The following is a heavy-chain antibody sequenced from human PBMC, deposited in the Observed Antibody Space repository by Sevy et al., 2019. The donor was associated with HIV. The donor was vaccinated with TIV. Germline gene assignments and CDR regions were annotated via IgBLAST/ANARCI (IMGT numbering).Heavy chain of an antibody. CDR3: ARAYYDILTGYYFDY. Sequence: SETLFLTCAVYGGSFSGYYWSWIRQPPGKGLEWIGEINHSGSTNYNPSLKSRVTISVDTSKNQFSLKLSSVTAADTAVYYCARAYYDILTGYYFDYWGQGTLVTVSS. D-gene: IGHD3-9*01. V-gene: IGHV4-34*01. J-gene: IGHJ4*02. CDR1: GGSFSGYY. CDR2: INHSGST.